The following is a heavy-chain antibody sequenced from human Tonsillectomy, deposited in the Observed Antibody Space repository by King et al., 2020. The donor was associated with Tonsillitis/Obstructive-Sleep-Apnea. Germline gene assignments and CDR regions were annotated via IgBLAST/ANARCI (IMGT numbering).Heavy chain of an antibody. D-gene: IGHD2-21*01. J-gene: IGHJ4*02. Sequence: VQLVESGGGLVQPGGSLRLSCAAFGFTFSSYEMNWVRQAPGKGLEWVSYISSSGTNKYYADSVKGRFTIFRDNTRNSLYLQMNSLRAEDTAVYYCARGLVCGGYYTYYFDYSGQGTLVTVSS. CDR3: ARGLVCGGYYTYYFDY. V-gene: IGHV3-48*03. CDR2: ISSSGTNK. CDR1: GFTFSSYE.